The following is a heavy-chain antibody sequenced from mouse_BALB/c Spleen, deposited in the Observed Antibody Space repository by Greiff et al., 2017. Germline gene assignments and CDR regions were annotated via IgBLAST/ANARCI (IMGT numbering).Heavy chain of an antibody. J-gene: IGHJ4*01. Sequence: VQLQQSGAELVRPGTSVKVSCKASGFAFTHYLIVWVKQRPGQGLEWIGVINPGSGGTNYNEKFKGKATLTADKSSSTAYMQLSSLTSDDSAVYFWARYRYDVGARDYWGQGTSVTVSS. CDR1: GFAFTHYL. CDR2: INPGSGGT. V-gene: IGHV1-54*01. CDR3: ARYRYDVGARDY. D-gene: IGHD2-14*01.